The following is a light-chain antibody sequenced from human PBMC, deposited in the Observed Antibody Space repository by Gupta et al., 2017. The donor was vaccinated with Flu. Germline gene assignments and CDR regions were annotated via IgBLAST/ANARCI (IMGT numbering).Light chain of an antibody. CDR1: HSVSSDS. CDR3: QQYGSSSFS. J-gene: IGKJ2*03. V-gene: IGKV3-20*01. CDR2: IAS. Sequence: STGTLSLSPGERATLSCRASHSVSSDSLAWYQQKPGQAPKLLIYIASSRATGIPDRFSGNGSGTDFTLTISRLEPEDFAVYYCQQYGSSSFSFGQGTXLEI.